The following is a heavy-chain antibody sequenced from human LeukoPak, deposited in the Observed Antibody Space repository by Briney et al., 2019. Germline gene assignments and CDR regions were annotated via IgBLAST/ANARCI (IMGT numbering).Heavy chain of an antibody. V-gene: IGHV3-74*01. D-gene: IGHD2-8*02. CDR1: GFTFSRYW. CDR2: MNTDGSRT. J-gene: IGHJ4*02. Sequence: PGGSLRLSCAASGFTFSRYWMHWVRQVPGKRLVWVSRMNTDGSRTDYADSVKGRFTISRDNTKNTLYLQMNSLGVGDTAVYFCASDFTGRDDYWGQETLVTVSS. CDR3: ASDFTGRDDY.